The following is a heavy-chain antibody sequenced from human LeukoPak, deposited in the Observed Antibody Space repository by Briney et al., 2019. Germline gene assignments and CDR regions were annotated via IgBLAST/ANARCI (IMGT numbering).Heavy chain of an antibody. CDR1: GYXXXSYW. J-gene: IGHJ4*02. Sequence: SGYXXXSYWXXWVRQLPGKGLEWMGIIYPGDSDTRYSPSFQGQVTISADKSISTAYLQWSSLKASDTAMYYCARQGAGTHVDYWGQGTLVTVSS. D-gene: IGHD6-19*01. CDR2: IYPGDSDT. V-gene: IGHV5-51*01. CDR3: ARQGAGTHVDY.